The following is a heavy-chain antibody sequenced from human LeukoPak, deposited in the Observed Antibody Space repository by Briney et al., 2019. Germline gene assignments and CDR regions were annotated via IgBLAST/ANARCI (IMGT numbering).Heavy chain of an antibody. CDR3: ARDLRYFDWLGAFDI. CDR1: GGSISSHY. D-gene: IGHD3-9*01. Sequence: SETLCLTCTVSGGSISSHYWSWIRQPPGKGLEWIGYIYYSGSTNYNPSLKSRVTISVDTSKNQFSLKLSSVTAADTAVYYCARDLRYFDWLGAFDIWGQGTMVTVSS. CDR2: IYYSGST. J-gene: IGHJ3*02. V-gene: IGHV4-59*11.